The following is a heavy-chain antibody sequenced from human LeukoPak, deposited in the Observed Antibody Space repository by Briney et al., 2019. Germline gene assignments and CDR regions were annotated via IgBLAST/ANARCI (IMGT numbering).Heavy chain of an antibody. CDR1: GYTFTRFP. Sequence: SCKASGYTFTRFPMHWVRQAPGKGLEWVAVISYDGSNKYYADSVKGRFTISRDNSENTLYLQMNSLRAEDTAVYYCARNAADSSSWYVGDYYYYYYGMDVWGQGTTVTVSS. CDR2: ISYDGSNK. CDR3: ARNAADSSSWYVGDYYYYYYGMDV. D-gene: IGHD6-13*01. V-gene: IGHV3-30-3*01. J-gene: IGHJ6*02.